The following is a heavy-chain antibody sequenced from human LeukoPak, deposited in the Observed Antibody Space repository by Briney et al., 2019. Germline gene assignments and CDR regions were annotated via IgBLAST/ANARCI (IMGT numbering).Heavy chain of an antibody. Sequence: GGSLRLSCSASGFTFSDYRMNWVRQAPGKGLEWVAHIKQDGSEKYYVDSVKGRFTISGDNGKNSLYLQMNSLRAEDTAVYYYARLNSLDIWGQGTMVTVSS. V-gene: IGHV3-7*03. J-gene: IGHJ3*02. D-gene: IGHD1/OR15-1a*01. CDR3: ARLNSLDI. CDR1: GFTFSDYR. CDR2: IKQDGSEK.